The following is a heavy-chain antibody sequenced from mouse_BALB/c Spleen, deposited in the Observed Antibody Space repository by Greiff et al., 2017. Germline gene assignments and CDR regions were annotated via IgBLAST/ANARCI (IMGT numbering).Heavy chain of an antibody. V-gene: IGHV5-9-3*01. CDR1: GFTFSSYA. D-gene: IGHD2-1*01. Sequence: EVKLVESGGGLVKPGGSLKLSCAASGFTFSSYAMSWVRQTPEKRLEWVATISSGGSYTYYPDSVKGRFTISRDNAKNTLYLQMSSLRSEDTAMYYCARHGNYYAMDYWGHGTSVTVSS. J-gene: IGHJ4*01. CDR2: ISSGGSYT. CDR3: ARHGNYYAMDY.